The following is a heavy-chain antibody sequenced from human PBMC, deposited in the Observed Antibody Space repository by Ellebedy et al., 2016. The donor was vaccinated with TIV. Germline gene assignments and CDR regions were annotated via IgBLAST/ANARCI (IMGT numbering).Heavy chain of an antibody. D-gene: IGHD5-24*01. CDR3: AKDAWEKAQISWEHDY. J-gene: IGHJ4*02. CDR2: VSYDGKKK. CDR1: GFTFSTYG. Sequence: PGGSLRLSCAVSGFTFSTYGMHWVRQAPGKGLEWVAVVSYDGKKKYYADSVKGRFTISRDSSTNTLYLQMNSLIPEDTAVYYCAKDAWEKAQISWEHDYWGQGTLVTVSS. V-gene: IGHV3-30*18.